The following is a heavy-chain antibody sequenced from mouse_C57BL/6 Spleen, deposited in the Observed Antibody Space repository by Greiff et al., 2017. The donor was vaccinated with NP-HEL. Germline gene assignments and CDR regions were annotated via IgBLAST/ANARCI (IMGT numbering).Heavy chain of an antibody. V-gene: IGHV2-2*01. J-gene: IGHJ1*03. CDR2: IWSGGST. D-gene: IGHD1-1*01. CDR1: GFSLTSYG. CDR3: ASHYYGSSPRWYFEV. Sequence: QVQLQQSGPGLVQPSQSLSITCTVSGFSLTSYGVHWVRQSPGKGLEWLGVIWSGGSTDYNAAFISRLSISKDNSKSQVFFKMNSLQADDTAIYYCASHYYGSSPRWYFEVWGTGTTVTVSS.